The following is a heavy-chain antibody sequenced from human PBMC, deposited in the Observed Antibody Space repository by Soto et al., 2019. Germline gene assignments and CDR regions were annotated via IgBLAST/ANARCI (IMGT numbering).Heavy chain of an antibody. CDR2: ISASGGST. V-gene: IGHV3-23*01. CDR3: AKGQSGWYAPFDY. D-gene: IGHD6-19*01. CDR1: GFTFSSYA. Sequence: EVPLLESGGGVVQPGGSLRLSCAASGFTFSSYAMSWVRQAPGKGLEWVSTISASGGSTYYADSVKGRFTISRDNSKNTLYLQMSSLRAEDTAVYYCAKGQSGWYAPFDYWGQGTLVTVSS. J-gene: IGHJ4*02.